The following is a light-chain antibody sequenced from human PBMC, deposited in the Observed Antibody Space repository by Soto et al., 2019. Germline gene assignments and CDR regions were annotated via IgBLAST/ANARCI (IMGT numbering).Light chain of an antibody. CDR2: EVT. CDR1: SGDVGSYNY. V-gene: IGLV2-8*01. CDR3: SSFGARNNI. Sequence: QSALTQPHSASGATGQSVTISCTGTSGDVGSYNYVSWYQQHPGKAPKLIIDEVTKRPSGVPYRFSGSKSGNTASLTVSGLQPGDASDYYCSSFGARNNIFGTGTELT. J-gene: IGLJ1*01.